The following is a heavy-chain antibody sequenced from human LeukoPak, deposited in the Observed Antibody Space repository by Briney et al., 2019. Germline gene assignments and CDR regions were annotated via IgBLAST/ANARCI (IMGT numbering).Heavy chain of an antibody. CDR3: ARTPPGGDVDH. D-gene: IGHD3-16*01. Sequence: ASVKVSCKASGYRFTSYDLNWVRQATGQGLEWMGWINPNSGNTGYAQKFQGRVTITRNTPLGTAYMELSSLRSEDTAVYYCARTPPGGDVDHWGEGTLVTVSS. V-gene: IGHV1-8*01. CDR1: GYRFTSYD. J-gene: IGHJ4*02. CDR2: INPNSGNT.